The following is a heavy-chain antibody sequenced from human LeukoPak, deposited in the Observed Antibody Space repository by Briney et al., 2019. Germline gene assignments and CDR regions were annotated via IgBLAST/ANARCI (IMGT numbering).Heavy chain of an antibody. J-gene: IGHJ4*02. CDR1: GFTFSIYT. D-gene: IGHD6-19*01. CDR3: AKDGHCPGALCPTQIAVAGYNDN. Sequence: GGSLRLSCAPSGFTFSIYTMNWVRQAPGKGLEWVSIINYNGDNKYYADSVQGRFTISRDNSKNTVYLQMNSLRAEDTAIYYCAKDGHCPGALCPTQIAVAGYNDNWGQGTLVTVFS. V-gene: IGHV3-23*01. CDR2: INYNGDNK.